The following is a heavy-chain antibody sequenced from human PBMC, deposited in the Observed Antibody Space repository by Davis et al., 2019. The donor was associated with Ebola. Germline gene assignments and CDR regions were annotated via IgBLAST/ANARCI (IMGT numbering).Heavy chain of an antibody. D-gene: IGHD3-3*01. CDR2: VSHSEREK. CDR3: ARAVFHEVLDY. V-gene: IGHV3-30*04. CDR1: GFTFRNYA. J-gene: IGHJ4*02. Sequence: GESLKIPCAASGFTFRNYAMHWVRQAPGKGPEWVAVVSHSEREKFYADSVKGRFTISRDNSENTLYLQMNSLTADDTAVYYCARAVFHEVLDYWGQGTTVTVSS.